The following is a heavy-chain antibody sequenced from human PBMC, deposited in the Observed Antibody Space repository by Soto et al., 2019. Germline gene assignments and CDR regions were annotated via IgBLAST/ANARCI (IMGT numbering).Heavy chain of an antibody. CDR3: AREQQQLQLGCDY. J-gene: IGHJ4*02. Sequence: SXKVSCKASGYTXTSYAMNWVRQAPGQRLEWMGWINAGNGNTKYSQKLQGRVTITRDTSERTAYMELSSLRSEDTDVYYCAREQQQLQLGCDYWVQGTLGPVS. CDR2: INAGNGNT. CDR1: GYTXTSYA. V-gene: IGHV1-3*01. D-gene: IGHD6-13*01.